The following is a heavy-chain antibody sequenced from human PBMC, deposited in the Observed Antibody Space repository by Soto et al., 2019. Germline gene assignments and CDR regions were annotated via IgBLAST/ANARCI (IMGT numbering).Heavy chain of an antibody. J-gene: IGHJ4*02. Sequence: GGSLRLSCAASGFTFSSYAMSWVRQAPGKGLEWVSAISGSGGSTYYADSVKGRFTISRDNFKNTLYLQMNSLRAEDAAVYYCVTDLDILTGYYTPPGYWGQGTLVTVSS. D-gene: IGHD3-9*01. CDR3: VTDLDILTGYYTPPGY. V-gene: IGHV3-23*01. CDR2: ISGSGGST. CDR1: GFTFSSYA.